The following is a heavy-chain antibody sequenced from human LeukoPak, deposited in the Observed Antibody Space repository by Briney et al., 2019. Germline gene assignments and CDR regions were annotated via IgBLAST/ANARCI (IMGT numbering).Heavy chain of an antibody. CDR1: GFTFSNAW. J-gene: IGHJ6*03. V-gene: IGHV3-11*04. D-gene: IGHD5-18*01. CDR2: ISSSGSTI. Sequence: PGGSLRLSCAASGFTFSNAWMSWIRQAPGKGLKWVSYISSSGSTIYYADSVKGRFTISRDNAKNSLYLQMNSLRAEDTAVYYCARRTEGGYSYGYRYYYYYMDVWGKGTTVTVSS. CDR3: ARRTEGGYSYGYRYYYYYMDV.